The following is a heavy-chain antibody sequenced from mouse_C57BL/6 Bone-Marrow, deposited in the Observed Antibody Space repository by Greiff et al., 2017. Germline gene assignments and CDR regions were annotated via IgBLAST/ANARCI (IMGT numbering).Heavy chain of an antibody. D-gene: IGHD1-1*01. V-gene: IGHV5-9-1*02. J-gene: IGHJ3*01. CDR3: TRGPYYYGSSSWFAY. CDR1: GFTFSSYA. CDR2: ISSGGDYI. Sequence: EVKLVESGEGLVKPGGSLKLSCAASGFTFSSYAMSWVRQTPEKRLEWVAYISSGGDYIYYADTVKGRFTISRDNARNTLYLQMSSLKSEDTAMYYCTRGPYYYGSSSWFAYWGQGTLVTVSA.